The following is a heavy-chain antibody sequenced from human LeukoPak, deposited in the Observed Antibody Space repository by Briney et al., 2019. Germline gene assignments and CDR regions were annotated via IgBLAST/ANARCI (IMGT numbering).Heavy chain of an antibody. CDR3: ARGGGSYVPFDY. D-gene: IGHD1-26*01. J-gene: IGHJ4*02. V-gene: IGHV4-59*01. CDR1: GGSISSYY. CDR2: IYYSGGT. Sequence: SETLSLTCTVSGGSISSYYWSWIRQPPGKGLEWIGYIYYSGGTNYNPSLKSRVTISVDTSKNQFSLKLSSVTAADTAVYYCARGGGSYVPFDYWGQGTLVTVSS.